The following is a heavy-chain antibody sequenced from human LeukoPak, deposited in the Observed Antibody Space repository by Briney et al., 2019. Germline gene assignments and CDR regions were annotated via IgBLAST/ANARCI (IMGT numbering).Heavy chain of an antibody. J-gene: IGHJ3*02. CDR1: GGSISSYY. CDR2: IYTSGST. V-gene: IGHV4-4*07. D-gene: IGHD6-25*01. Sequence: SETLSLTCTVSGGSISSYYWSWIRQPAGKGLEWIGRIYTSGSTNYNPSLKSRVTMSVDTSKNQFSLELSSVTAADTAVYYCARVGAEGGFDAYDIWGQGTMVTVSS. CDR3: ARVGAEGGFDAYDI.